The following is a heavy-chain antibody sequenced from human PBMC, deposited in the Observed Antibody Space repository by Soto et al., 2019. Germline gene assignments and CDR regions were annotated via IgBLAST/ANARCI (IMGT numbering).Heavy chain of an antibody. V-gene: IGHV5-51*01. CDR1: GYSFTNYW. Sequence: PGESLKISCKGSGYSFTNYWIGWVRQLPGKGLEWMGIIYPADSDTRYTPSFQGQVTISVDKSISTAYLQWSSLKASDTAMYYCARGALYSYGPLDYWGQGTLVTVSS. D-gene: IGHD5-18*01. J-gene: IGHJ4*02. CDR2: IYPADSDT. CDR3: ARGALYSYGPLDY.